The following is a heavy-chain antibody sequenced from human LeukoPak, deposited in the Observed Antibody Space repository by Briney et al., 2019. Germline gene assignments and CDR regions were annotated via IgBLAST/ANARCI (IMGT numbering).Heavy chain of an antibody. D-gene: IGHD1-26*01. CDR3: ARGRGSYQRNWFDP. V-gene: IGHV1-8*01. Sequence: VPSVTVSCKASGYTFTSFDINWVRQATGQGLEWMGWMNPISGNTGYARKFQGRVTMTRNASISTSYMELGSLRSEDTAVYYCARGRGSYQRNWFDPWGQGTLVTVSS. CDR1: GYTFTSFD. CDR2: MNPISGNT. J-gene: IGHJ5*02.